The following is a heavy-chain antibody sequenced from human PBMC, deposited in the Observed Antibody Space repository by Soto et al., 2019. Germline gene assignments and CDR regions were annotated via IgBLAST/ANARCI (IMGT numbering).Heavy chain of an antibody. V-gene: IGHV1-2*02. CDR3: AKGGAIVAAGTRVYLYNAMDI. J-gene: IGHJ6*02. D-gene: IGHD1-26*01. CDR1: GYTFTGYY. CDR2: INPNSGDT. Sequence: ASVKVSCKASGYTFTGYYVHWVRQAPGQGLEWMGWINPNSGDTYLAQRFQGRVTMNRDTSIGTAYMELRGLTSDDTAEYYCAKGGAIVAAGTRVYLYNAMDIWGQGTTVTVSS.